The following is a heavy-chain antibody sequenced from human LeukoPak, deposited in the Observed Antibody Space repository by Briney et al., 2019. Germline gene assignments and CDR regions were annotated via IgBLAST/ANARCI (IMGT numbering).Heavy chain of an antibody. Sequence: ASVKVSCKASGYTFTSYDINWVRQATGQGLEWMGWMNPNSGNTGCAQKFQGRVTMTRNSSISTAYMELSSLRSEDTAMYYCAKATDGRFDDWGQGTLVTVSS. CDR1: GYTFTSYD. CDR2: MNPNSGNT. V-gene: IGHV1-8*01. CDR3: AKATDGRFDD. J-gene: IGHJ4*02.